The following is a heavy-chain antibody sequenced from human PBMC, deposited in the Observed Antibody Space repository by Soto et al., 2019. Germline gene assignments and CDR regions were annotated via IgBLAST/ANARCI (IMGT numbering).Heavy chain of an antibody. CDR1: GFTFNTYA. V-gene: IGHV3-21*04. Sequence: EVQLLESGGGLVRPGGSLRLSCAASGFTFNTYAMHWVRQSPGKGLEWVAFISSGSDYIYYADSVRGRFTISRDNAESSLFLHMNSLRDDDTALYYCASEFCTGGSCYSRIFDYWGHGALVTVSS. J-gene: IGHJ4*01. CDR2: ISSGSDYI. CDR3: ASEFCTGGSCYSRIFDY. D-gene: IGHD2-15*01.